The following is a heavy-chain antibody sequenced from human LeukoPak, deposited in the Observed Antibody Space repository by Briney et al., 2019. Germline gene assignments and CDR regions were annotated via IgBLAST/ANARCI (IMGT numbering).Heavy chain of an antibody. D-gene: IGHD3-22*01. Sequence: GGSLRLSCAASGFIFSSYAMHWVRQAPGKGLEWVAVISYDGSNKYYADSVKGRFTISRDNSKNTLYLQMSSLRAEDTAVYYCAREGYYDSSGYFFDYWGQGTLVTVSS. V-gene: IGHV3-30-3*01. CDR3: AREGYYDSSGYFFDY. CDR1: GFIFSSYA. CDR2: ISYDGSNK. J-gene: IGHJ4*02.